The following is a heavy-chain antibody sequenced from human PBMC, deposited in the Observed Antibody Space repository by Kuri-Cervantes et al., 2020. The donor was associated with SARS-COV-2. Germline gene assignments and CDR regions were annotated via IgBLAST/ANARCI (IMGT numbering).Heavy chain of an antibody. J-gene: IGHJ4*02. CDR3: ATDYDFWRRWDY. Sequence: ASVKVSCKVSGYTLTELSMHWVRQAPGKGLEWMGGFDPEDGETICAQKFQGRVTMTEDTSTDTAYMELSSLRSEDTAVYYCATDYDFWRRWDYWGQGTLVTVSS. CDR1: GYTLTELS. CDR2: FDPEDGET. D-gene: IGHD3-3*01. V-gene: IGHV1-24*01.